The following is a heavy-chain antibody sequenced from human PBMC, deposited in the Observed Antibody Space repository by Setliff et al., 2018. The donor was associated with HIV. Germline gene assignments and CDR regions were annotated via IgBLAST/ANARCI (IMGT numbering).Heavy chain of an antibody. V-gene: IGHV4-39*07. D-gene: IGHD3-16*01. CDR3: ARDRSKYGTGSSAYNWFDP. CDR2: IFYTGTGTT. Sequence: KSSETLSLTCTVSGGPINSGSYHWGWIRQPPGKGLEWIGTIFYTGTGTTYSNPSLTSRVTISIDTSKNQFSLNLRSVTAADTAVYFCARDRSKYGTGSSAYNWFDPWGLGTLVTVSS. J-gene: IGHJ5*02. CDR1: GGPINSGSYH.